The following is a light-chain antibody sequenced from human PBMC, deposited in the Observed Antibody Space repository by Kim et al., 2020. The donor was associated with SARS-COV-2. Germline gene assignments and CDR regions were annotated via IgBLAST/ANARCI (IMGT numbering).Light chain of an antibody. CDR1: QSVNNKY. CDR3: QHYDFAWT. CDR2: GVS. J-gene: IGKJ1*01. V-gene: IGKV3-20*01. Sequence: LSPGERATLSCRASQSVNNKYLAWYQHQPGQAPRVLIHGVSTRSTGIPDRFSASGSGTEFTLTINRLEPEDFGVYYCQHYDFAWTFGHGTKVDIK.